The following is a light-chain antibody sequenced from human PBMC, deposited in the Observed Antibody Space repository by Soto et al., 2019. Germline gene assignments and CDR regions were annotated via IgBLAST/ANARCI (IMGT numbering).Light chain of an antibody. V-gene: IGKV3-15*01. CDR1: QNVDFN. Sequence: EIVMTQSPATLSVSPGERVTLSCRASQNVDFNLAWYQQKPGQAPSLLIYHASIRATGIPARFNGGGSGTEFTFTISSLQSGDFAVYYCQQYINWPITFGQGTRLEIK. CDR3: QQYINWPIT. J-gene: IGKJ5*01. CDR2: HAS.